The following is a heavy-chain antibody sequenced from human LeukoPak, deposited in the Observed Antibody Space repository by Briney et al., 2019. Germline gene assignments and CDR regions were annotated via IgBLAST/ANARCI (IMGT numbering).Heavy chain of an antibody. CDR3: AKVYVGSWYAYDH. J-gene: IGHJ4*02. V-gene: IGHV3-43*02. D-gene: IGHD6-13*01. CDR2: ISGDGGTT. CDR1: GFTFDDYA. Sequence: QPGGSLRLSCTASGFTFDDYAMHWVRQAPAKGLEWVSLISGDGGTTDYADSVKGRFTISRDNRRNSLYLRMNSLRTEDTALYFCAKVYVGSWYAYDHWGQGTLVTVSS.